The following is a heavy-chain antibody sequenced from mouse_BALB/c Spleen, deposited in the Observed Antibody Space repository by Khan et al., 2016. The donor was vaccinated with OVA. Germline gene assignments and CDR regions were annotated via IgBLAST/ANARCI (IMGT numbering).Heavy chain of an antibody. V-gene: IGHV9-1*02. J-gene: IGHJ2*01. Sequence: QIQLVQSGPELRKPGETVKISCQTSGYTFTDFRVNWVKQAPGMGLKWMGCINTFTGEPTYGDDFKGRFAFSLETSASTAYLQINNLKNEDMAAYFCSRHGHGESSYFDFWGQGTTLTVSS. D-gene: IGHD2-13*01. CDR2: INTFTGEP. CDR1: GYTFTDFR. CDR3: SRHGHGESSYFDF.